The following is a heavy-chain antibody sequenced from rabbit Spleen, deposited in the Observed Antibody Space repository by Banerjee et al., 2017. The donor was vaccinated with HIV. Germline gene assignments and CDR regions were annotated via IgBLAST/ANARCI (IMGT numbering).Heavy chain of an antibody. CDR3: AREDLDSGWGAFDL. V-gene: IGHV1S45*01. J-gene: IGHJ4*01. Sequence: QEQLEESGGDLVKPEGSLTLTCTASGFSFSSSYWMCWVRQAPGKGLEWIACGNNAGNDIDYASWAKGRFTIYRTSSTTVTLKMTSLTAADTATYFCAREDLDSGWGAFDLWGPGTLVTVS. CDR2: GNNAGNDI. D-gene: IGHD4-1*01. CDR1: GFSFSSSYW.